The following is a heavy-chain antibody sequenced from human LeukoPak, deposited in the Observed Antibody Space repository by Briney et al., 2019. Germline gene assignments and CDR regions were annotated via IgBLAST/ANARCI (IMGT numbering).Heavy chain of an antibody. Sequence: GASVKVSCKASGYTFTGYYMHWVRQAPGQGLEWMGWINPNSGGTNYAQKFQGRVTMTRDTSISTAYMEPSRLRSDDTAVYYCARGGQYSSTMGSYYYYYMDVWGKGTTVTVSS. J-gene: IGHJ6*03. CDR3: ARGGQYSSTMGSYYYYYMDV. CDR1: GYTFTGYY. CDR2: INPNSGGT. V-gene: IGHV1-2*02. D-gene: IGHD6-13*01.